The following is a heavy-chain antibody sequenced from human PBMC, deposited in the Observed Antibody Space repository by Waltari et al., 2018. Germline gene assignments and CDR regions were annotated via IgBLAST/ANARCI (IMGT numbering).Heavy chain of an antibody. D-gene: IGHD3-10*01. J-gene: IGHJ6*02. CDR2: IYYSGST. CDR1: GGSISSSSYY. V-gene: IGHV4-39*01. CDR3: ARSFLNYYYYGMDV. Sequence: QLQLQESGPGLVKPSETLSLTCTVSGGSISSSSYYWGWIRQPPGKGLEWIGSIYYSGSTYYNPSLKSRVTISVDTSKNQFSLELSSVTAADTAVYYCARSFLNYYYYGMDVWGQGTTVTVSS.